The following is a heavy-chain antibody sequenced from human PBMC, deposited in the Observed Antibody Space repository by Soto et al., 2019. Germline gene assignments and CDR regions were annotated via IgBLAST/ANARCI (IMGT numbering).Heavy chain of an antibody. CDR1: GFTVSSNY. Sequence: EVQLVESGGGLIQPGGSLRLSCAASGFTVSSNYMSWVRQAPGKGLDWVSVIYSGGSTYYADSVKGRFTISRDNSKNTLYLQMNSLRAEDTAVYYCARHKDIVVVPAAITYYYGMDVGGQGTTVTVSS. D-gene: IGHD2-2*01. J-gene: IGHJ6*02. CDR3: ARHKDIVVVPAAITYYYGMDV. CDR2: IYSGGST. V-gene: IGHV3-53*01.